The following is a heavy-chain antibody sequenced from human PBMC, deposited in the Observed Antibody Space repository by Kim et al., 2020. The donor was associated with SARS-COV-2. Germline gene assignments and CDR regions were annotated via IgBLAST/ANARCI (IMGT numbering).Heavy chain of an antibody. Sequence: GGSLRLSCAASGFTFSSYWMSWVRQAPGKGLEWVANIKQDGSEKYYVDSVKGRFTISRDNAKNSPYPQMNSLRAEDTAVYYCARESKGSLQWLGKNWFDPWGQGTLVTVSS. J-gene: IGHJ5*02. CDR3: ARESKGSLQWLGKNWFDP. V-gene: IGHV3-7*03. CDR2: IKQDGSEK. CDR1: GFTFSSYW. D-gene: IGHD6-19*01.